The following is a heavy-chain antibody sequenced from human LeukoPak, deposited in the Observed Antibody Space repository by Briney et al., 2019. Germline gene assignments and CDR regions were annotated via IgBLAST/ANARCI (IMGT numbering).Heavy chain of an antibody. CDR3: ARHLSGITGYTYGRGIDY. V-gene: IGHV3-7*01. Sequence: GGSLRLSCAASGFTFSSYWMSWVRQAPGKGLEWVANIKKDGREKYYVDSVKGRFTIFRDNAKTSLYLQINSLRAEDTAVHYCARHLSGITGYTYGRGIDYWGQGTLVTVSS. CDR2: IKKDGREK. CDR1: GFTFSSYW. D-gene: IGHD5-18*01. J-gene: IGHJ4*02.